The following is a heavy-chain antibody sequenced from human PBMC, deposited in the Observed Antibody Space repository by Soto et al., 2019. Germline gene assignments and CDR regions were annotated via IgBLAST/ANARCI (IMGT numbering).Heavy chain of an antibody. J-gene: IGHJ4*02. CDR1: GVAFSTSA. D-gene: IGHD5-12*01. CDR3: ASPRYSGYDLYQGFAVAGIDY. CDR2: LSYDGKNE. V-gene: IGHV3-30*04. Sequence: PGGSLRLSCAASGVAFSTSAMHWVRQAPGKGLEWVAALSYDGKNEYYPDSVRGRFTVSRDNSKNTLYLQMNSLGGEDTAVYFCASPRYSGYDLYQGFAVAGIDYWGQGTLVTVSS.